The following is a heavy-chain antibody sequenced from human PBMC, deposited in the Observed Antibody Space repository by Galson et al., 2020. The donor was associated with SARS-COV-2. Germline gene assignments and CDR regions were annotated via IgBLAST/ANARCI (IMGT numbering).Heavy chain of an antibody. CDR1: TFTFSGSD. V-gene: IGHV3-30-3*01. CDR2: ISFDGSNK. D-gene: IGHD3-3*01. J-gene: IGHJ6*02. CDR3: ARCRLGDYGFWSAYNYSYYYDMDV. Sequence: GGSLRLSCAASTFTFSGSDMHWVRQAPGKGLEWVAIISFDGSNKYYADSVKGRFTTSRDNSKNTLYLQMNSLRSEDTAVYFCARCRLGDYGFWSAYNYSYYYDMDVWGQGTTVTVSS.